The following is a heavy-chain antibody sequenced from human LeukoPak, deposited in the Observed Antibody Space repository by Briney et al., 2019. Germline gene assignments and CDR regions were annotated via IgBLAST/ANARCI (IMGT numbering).Heavy chain of an antibody. Sequence: GGSLRLSCAASGFTFSSYAMSWVRQAPGKGLEWVSAISGSGGSTYYADSAKGRFTISRDNSKNTLYLQMNSLRAEDTAVYYCAKDLGHEWEPLDYWGQGTLVTVSS. J-gene: IGHJ4*02. CDR2: ISGSGGST. CDR3: AKDLGHEWEPLDY. V-gene: IGHV3-23*01. CDR1: GFTFSSYA. D-gene: IGHD1-26*01.